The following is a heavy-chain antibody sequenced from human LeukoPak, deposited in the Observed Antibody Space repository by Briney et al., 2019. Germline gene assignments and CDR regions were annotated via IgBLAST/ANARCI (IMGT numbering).Heavy chain of an antibody. J-gene: IGHJ4*02. CDR2: TWYDGKYK. V-gene: IGHV3-33*01. CDR3: ARGFGSGGSSVEF. Sequence: GRSLRLSCAASGFTFNTYAMHWVRQAPGKGLEWLAVTWYDGKYKYYGDSVKGRISISRDNSKATLDLQMNNLRAEDTGLYYCARGFGSGGSSVEFWGQGTLVTVSS. CDR1: GFTFNTYA. D-gene: IGHD2-15*01.